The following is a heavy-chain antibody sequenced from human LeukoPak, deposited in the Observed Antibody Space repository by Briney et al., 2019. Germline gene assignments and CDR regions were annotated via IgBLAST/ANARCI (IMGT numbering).Heavy chain of an antibody. CDR3: ARDTVYYDSSGYLGVFDY. CDR1: GGSISSYY. CDR2: IYTSGST. D-gene: IGHD3-22*01. V-gene: IGHV4-4*07. J-gene: IGHJ4*02. Sequence: SETLSLTCTVSGGSISSYYWSWIRQPAGKGLEWIGRIYTSGSTNYNPSLKSRVTMSLDTSKNQFSLKLSSVTAADTAVYYCARDTVYYDSSGYLGVFDYWGQGTLVTVSS.